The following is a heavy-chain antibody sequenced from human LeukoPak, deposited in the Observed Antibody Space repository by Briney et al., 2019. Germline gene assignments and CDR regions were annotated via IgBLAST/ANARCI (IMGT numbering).Heavy chain of an antibody. CDR3: ARAAPDWLQVNWFDP. V-gene: IGHV4-4*02. J-gene: IGHJ5*02. Sequence: PSETLSLTCAVSGGSISSSNWWSWVRQPPGKRLEWIGEIYHSGSTNYNPSLKSRVTISVDKSKNQFSLKLSSVTAADTAVYYCARAAPDWLQVNWFDPWGQGTLVTVSS. CDR2: IYHSGST. CDR1: GGSISSSNW. D-gene: IGHD3-9*01.